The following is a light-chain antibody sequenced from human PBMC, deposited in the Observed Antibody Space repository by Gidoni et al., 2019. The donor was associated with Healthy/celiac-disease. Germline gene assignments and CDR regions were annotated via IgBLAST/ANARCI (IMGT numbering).Light chain of an antibody. CDR2: AAS. V-gene: IGKV1-39*01. J-gene: IGKJ1*01. Sequence: DIQMIQPPSSLSASVGDRVTITCRATQNISSYLNWYQQKPGKAPKLLIYAASSLQSGVPSRFSGSGSGTDFTLTISSLQPEDIATYYCQQYYNPPPTFGQGTKVEIK. CDR1: QNISSY. CDR3: QQYYNPPPT.